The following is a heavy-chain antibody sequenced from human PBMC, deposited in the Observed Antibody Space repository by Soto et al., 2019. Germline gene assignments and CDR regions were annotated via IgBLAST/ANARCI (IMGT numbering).Heavy chain of an antibody. D-gene: IGHD4-17*01. CDR3: ARTVTTGPFFDF. V-gene: IGHV4-30-4*01. Sequence: SETLSLTCTVSGGSISSGDYFWSWIRQPPGKGLEWIGYIYYSGSTYYNPSLKSRVTISVDRSNNRFSLNLSSVTAADTAVYYCARTVTTGPFFDFWGQGTLVTVSS. J-gene: IGHJ4*02. CDR1: GGSISSGDYF. CDR2: IYYSGST.